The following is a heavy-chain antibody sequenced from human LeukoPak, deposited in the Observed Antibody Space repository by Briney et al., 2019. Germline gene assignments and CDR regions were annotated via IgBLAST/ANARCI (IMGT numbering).Heavy chain of an antibody. V-gene: IGHV1-2*02. J-gene: IGHJ4*02. CDR3: ARDLGPNSWTPGFRDY. Sequence: GASVKVSCKASGYTFTGYYIHWVRQAPGQGLEWMVWINPNSGGTTAAQQCQGRVTMTTDTSIATAYMELSGLTFDDTAMYFCARDLGPNSWTPGFRDYWGQGTRVTVSS. CDR1: GYTFTGYY. CDR2: INPNSGGT. D-gene: IGHD3-16*01.